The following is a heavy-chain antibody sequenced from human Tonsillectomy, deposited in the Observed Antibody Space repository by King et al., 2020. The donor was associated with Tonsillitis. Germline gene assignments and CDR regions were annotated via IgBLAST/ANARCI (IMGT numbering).Heavy chain of an antibody. D-gene: IGHD3-9*01. CDR2: IYTSGST. Sequence: VQLQESGPGLVKPSQTLSLTCTVSGGSISSGSYYWSWIRQPAGKGLEWIGRIYTSGSTNYNPSLKSRVTISVDTSKNQFSLKLSSVTAADTAVYYCARDAPFDWLPAAFDIWGQGTMVTVSS. J-gene: IGHJ3*02. CDR1: GGSISSGSYY. V-gene: IGHV4-61*02. CDR3: ARDAPFDWLPAAFDI.